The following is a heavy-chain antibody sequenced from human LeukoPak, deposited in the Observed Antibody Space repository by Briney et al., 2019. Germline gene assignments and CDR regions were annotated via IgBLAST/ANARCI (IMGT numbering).Heavy chain of an antibody. V-gene: IGHV3-11*04. CDR1: GFTFSDYY. CDR2: ISSSGSTI. CDR3: ARGSPDYDFWSGYYDHNWFDP. Sequence: GGSLRLSCAASGFTFSDYYMSWIRQAPGKGLEGVSYISSSGSTIYYADSVKGRFTISRDNAKNSLYLQMNSLRAEDTAVYYCARGSPDYDFWSGYYDHNWFDPWGQGTLVTVSS. J-gene: IGHJ5*02. D-gene: IGHD3-3*01.